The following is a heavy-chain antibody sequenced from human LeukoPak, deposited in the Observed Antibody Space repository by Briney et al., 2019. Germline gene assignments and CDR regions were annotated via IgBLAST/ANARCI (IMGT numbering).Heavy chain of an antibody. CDR2: ISSDGSNK. Sequence: SGGSLRLSCAVSGFTFSRHDMNWVRQAPGKGLECVALISSDGSNKYYADSVKGRFTISRDNSKNTLYMQMNSLRAEDTAVYYCARQYYHDSSGYPFDYWGQGTLVTVSS. J-gene: IGHJ4*02. CDR3: ARQYYHDSSGYPFDY. CDR1: GFTFSRHD. D-gene: IGHD3-22*01. V-gene: IGHV3-30-3*01.